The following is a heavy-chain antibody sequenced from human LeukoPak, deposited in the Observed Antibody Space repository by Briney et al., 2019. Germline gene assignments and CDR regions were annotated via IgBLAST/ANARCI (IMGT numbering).Heavy chain of an antibody. V-gene: IGHV4-59*08. D-gene: IGHD2-15*01. CDR3: ARHLPSYCSGGSCHAAFDY. Sequence: AETLSLTCTVSAGSISSYYWSWIRQPPGKGLEWIGYIYYSGSTNYNPSLKSRVTISVDTSKNQFSLKLSSVTAADTAVYYCARHLPSYCSGGSCHAAFDYWGQGTLVTVSS. J-gene: IGHJ4*02. CDR1: AGSISSYY. CDR2: IYYSGST.